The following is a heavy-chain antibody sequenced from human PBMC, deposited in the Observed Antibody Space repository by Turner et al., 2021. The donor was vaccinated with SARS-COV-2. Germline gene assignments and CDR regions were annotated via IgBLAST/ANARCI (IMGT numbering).Heavy chain of an antibody. CDR2: INSDGSST. J-gene: IGHJ6*02. V-gene: IGHV3-74*01. Sequence: EVQLVESGGGLVQPGGSLRLSCAASGFTFSSYWMNWVRQAPGKGLVWVSRINSDGSSTSYADSVKGRFTISRDNAKNTLYLQMNSLRAEDTAVYYCGRVGIAAAGPTFYYYYYGMDVWGQGTTVTVSS. CDR3: GRVGIAAAGPTFYYYYYGMDV. D-gene: IGHD6-13*01. CDR1: GFTFSSYW.